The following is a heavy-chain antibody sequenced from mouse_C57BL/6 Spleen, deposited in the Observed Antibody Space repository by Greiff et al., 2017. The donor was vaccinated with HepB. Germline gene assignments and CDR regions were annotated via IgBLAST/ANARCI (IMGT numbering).Heavy chain of an antibody. J-gene: IGHJ2*01. D-gene: IGHD1-3*01. CDR2: FDPSDSYT. CDR1: GYTFTSYW. Sequence: VQLQQSGAELVMPGASVKLSCKASGYTFTSYWMHWVKQRPGQGLEWIGEFDPSDSYTNYNQKFKGKSTLTVDKSSSTAYMQLSSMTAEDSAVYYGASKGDVGEDWGQGTTRTVAS. V-gene: IGHV1-69*01. CDR3: ASKGDVGED.